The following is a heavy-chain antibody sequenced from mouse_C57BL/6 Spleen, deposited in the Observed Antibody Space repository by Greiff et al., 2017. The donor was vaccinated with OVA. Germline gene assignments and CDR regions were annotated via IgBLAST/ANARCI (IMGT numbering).Heavy chain of an antibody. Sequence: EVQLQQSGPELVKPGASVKISCKASGYSFTDYNMNWVKQSNGKSLEWIGVINPNYGTTSYNQKFKGKATLTVDQSSSTAYMQLKSLTSEDSAVYYCAIRGYGSSYYYAMDYWGQGTSVTVSS. CDR2: INPNYGTT. CDR3: AIRGYGSSYYYAMDY. CDR1: GYSFTDYN. J-gene: IGHJ4*01. V-gene: IGHV1-39*01. D-gene: IGHD1-1*01.